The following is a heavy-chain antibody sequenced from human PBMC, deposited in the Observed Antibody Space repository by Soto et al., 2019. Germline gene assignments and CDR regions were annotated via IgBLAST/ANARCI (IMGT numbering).Heavy chain of an antibody. Sequence: GASVKVSCKASGGTFSSYTINWVRQAPGQGLEWMGRIIPILGIANYAQKFQGRVTITADKSTSTAYMELSSLRSEDTAVYYCASKSKGYCSSTSCRPDYYYMDVWGKGTTVTVSS. CDR1: GGTFSSYT. J-gene: IGHJ6*03. CDR2: IIPILGIA. V-gene: IGHV1-69*02. D-gene: IGHD2-2*01. CDR3: ASKSKGYCSSTSCRPDYYYMDV.